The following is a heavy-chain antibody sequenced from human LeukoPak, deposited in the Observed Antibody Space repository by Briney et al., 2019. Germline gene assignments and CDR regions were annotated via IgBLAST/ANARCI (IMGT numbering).Heavy chain of an antibody. CDR3: AREAGYSSSWYRFDP. CDR2: INPNSGGT. Sequence: ASVKVSCKASGYTFTGYYMHWVRQAPGQGLEWMGWINPNSGGTNYAQKFQGWVTMTRDTSISTAYMELCRLRSDDTAVYYCAREAGYSSSWYRFDPWGQGTLVTVSS. J-gene: IGHJ5*02. D-gene: IGHD6-13*01. V-gene: IGHV1-2*04. CDR1: GYTFTGYY.